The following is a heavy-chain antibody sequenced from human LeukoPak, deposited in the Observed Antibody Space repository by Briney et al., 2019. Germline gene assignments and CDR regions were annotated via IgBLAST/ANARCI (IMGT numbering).Heavy chain of an antibody. Sequence: GGSLRLSCEASGFTFGSHAMYWVRQAPGKGLGWVAGIFGSGGSPHYADSVKGRFTISRNNSRNTVYLQINSLRAEDTAVYYCGKTTVGYSSGQKPAWPVDYWGQGTLVTVSS. CDR2: IFGSGGSP. J-gene: IGHJ4*02. V-gene: IGHV3-23*01. CDR3: GKTTVGYSSGQKPAWPVDY. CDR1: GFTFGSHA. D-gene: IGHD5-18*01.